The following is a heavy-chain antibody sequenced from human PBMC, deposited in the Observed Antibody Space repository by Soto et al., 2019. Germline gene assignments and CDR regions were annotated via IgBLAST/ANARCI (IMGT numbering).Heavy chain of an antibody. CDR1: GYTFTTYF. J-gene: IGHJ6*02. V-gene: IGHV1-46*01. CDR2: INPTGGST. Sequence: QVELVQSGAEVKKPGASVKISCKASGYTFTTYFMHWVRQAPGQGLEWMGIINPTGGSTTYAEKFKGRVTMTRDTSTTTVYMELTSLRSDDTAVYYCARDLVRGHNGMDVWGQGTTVTVTS. CDR3: ARDLVRGHNGMDV.